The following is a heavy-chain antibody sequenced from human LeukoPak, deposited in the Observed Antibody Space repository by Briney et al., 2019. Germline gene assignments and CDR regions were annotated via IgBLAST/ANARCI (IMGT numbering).Heavy chain of an antibody. D-gene: IGHD3-9*01. CDR3: AGLYDILTGYKYYYGMDV. J-gene: IGHJ6*02. CDR1: GFTFSSYA. Sequence: PGGSLRLSWAASGFTFSSYAMSWVRQAPGKGLEWVSAISGSGGSTYYADSVKGRFTISRDNSKNTLYLQMNSLRAEDTAVYYCAGLYDILTGYKYYYGMDVWGQGNPGHRLL. CDR2: ISGSGGST. V-gene: IGHV3-23*01.